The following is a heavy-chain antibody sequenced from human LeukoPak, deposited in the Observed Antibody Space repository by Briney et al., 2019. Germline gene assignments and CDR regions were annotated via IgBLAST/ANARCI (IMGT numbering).Heavy chain of an antibody. CDR2: ISDDGSNK. V-gene: IGHV3-30*18. J-gene: IGHJ4*02. CDR1: GFTSSGYA. D-gene: IGHD6-19*01. CDR3: AKDRCSSGWYSDFDY. Sequence: PGGSLRLSCGATGFTSSGYAMGWVRQAPGKGLEWVAVISDDGSNKYYGDSVKGRFTISRDNSKNTVYLQMNSLRAEDTAVYYCAKDRCSSGWYSDFDYWGQGTLVTVSS.